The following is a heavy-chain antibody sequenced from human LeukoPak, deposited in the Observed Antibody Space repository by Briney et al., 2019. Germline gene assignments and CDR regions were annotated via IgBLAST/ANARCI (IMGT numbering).Heavy chain of an antibody. J-gene: IGHJ4*02. Sequence: PGRSLRLSCAASGFTFSSYWMHWVRQVPGKGLVWVARINPGGSSTAYADSVKGRFTISGVNAKNTLYLQMDSLRAEDTGVYYCARSNQADDYWGQGTLVTVSS. V-gene: IGHV3-74*01. D-gene: IGHD1-14*01. CDR1: GFTFSSYW. CDR3: ARSNQADDY. CDR2: INPGGSST.